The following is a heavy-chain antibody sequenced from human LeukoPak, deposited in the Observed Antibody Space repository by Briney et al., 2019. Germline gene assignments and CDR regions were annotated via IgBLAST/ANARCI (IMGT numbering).Heavy chain of an antibody. V-gene: IGHV5-51*01. J-gene: IGHJ3*02. CDR1: GYSFTSYW. D-gene: IGHD2-2*01. Sequence: GESLKISCKGSGYSFTSYWIGWVRQMPGKGLEWMGIIYPGDSDTRYSPSFQGQVTISADKSISTAYLQWSSLKASDTAMYYCARPYCSSTSCENAFDIWGQGTMVTVSS. CDR3: ARPYCSSTSCENAFDI. CDR2: IYPGDSDT.